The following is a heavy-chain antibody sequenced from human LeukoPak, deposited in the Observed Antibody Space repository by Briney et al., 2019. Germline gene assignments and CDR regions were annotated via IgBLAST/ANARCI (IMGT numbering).Heavy chain of an antibody. CDR1: GFTFSQYT. J-gene: IGHJ5*01. V-gene: IGHV3-64D*06. CDR3: VRGSWFDY. CDR2: IINNGGST. Sequence: EAGGSLRLSCSASGFTFSQYTMYWVRQAPGKGLEYVSSIINNGGSTNYADSVKGRFTISRDNSKDTLYLQMSSLRPEDTAMYYCVRGSWFDYWGQGTRVTVSS.